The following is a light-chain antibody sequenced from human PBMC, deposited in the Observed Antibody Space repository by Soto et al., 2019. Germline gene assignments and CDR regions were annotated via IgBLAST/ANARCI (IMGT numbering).Light chain of an antibody. CDR2: GNS. J-gene: IGLJ3*02. Sequence: QSVLTQPPSVYGAPGQRVTISCTGSSSNIGAGYDVKWYQQLPGTAPKLLIHGNSNRPSGVPDRFSGSKSGTSASLAITGLQAEDEADYYCQSYDSSLSGWVFGGGTKVTVL. CDR3: QSYDSSLSGWV. CDR1: SSNIGAGYD. V-gene: IGLV1-40*01.